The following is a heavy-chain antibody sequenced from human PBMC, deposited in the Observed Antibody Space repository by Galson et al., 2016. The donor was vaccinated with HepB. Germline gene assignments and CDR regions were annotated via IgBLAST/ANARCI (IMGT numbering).Heavy chain of an antibody. Sequence: SLRLSCAASGFTFSSYWMHWVRQAPGKGLVWVSRSNGDGSSTTYADSVKGRFTISRDNAKNTLYLQMNSLRAEDTAVYYCARVGCSTTSCYRHSPYYFDYRGQGTLVTVSS. CDR1: GFTFSSYW. CDR2: SNGDGSST. CDR3: ARVGCSTTSCYRHSPYYFDY. V-gene: IGHV3-74*01. D-gene: IGHD2-2*01. J-gene: IGHJ4*02.